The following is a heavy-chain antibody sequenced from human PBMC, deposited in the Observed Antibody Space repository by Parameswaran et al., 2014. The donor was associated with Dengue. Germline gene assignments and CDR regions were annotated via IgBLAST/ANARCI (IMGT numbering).Heavy chain of an antibody. CDR3: ARHVTMTFDY. Sequence: WIRQPPGKGLEWIGSIYFGGSTYHNPSLKSRVTISVDTSKNQFSLNLSSVTAADTAVYYCARHVTMTFDYWGQGTLVTVSS. V-gene: IGHV4-39*01. J-gene: IGHJ4*02. CDR2: IYFGGST. D-gene: IGHD4/OR15-4a*01.